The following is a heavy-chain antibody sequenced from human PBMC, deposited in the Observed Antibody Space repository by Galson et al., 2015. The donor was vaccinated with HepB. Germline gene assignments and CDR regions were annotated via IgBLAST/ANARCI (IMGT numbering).Heavy chain of an antibody. CDR2: ISNSGTHV. CDR1: GFTFSTNT. D-gene: IGHD2-2*01. V-gene: IGHV3-21*01. J-gene: IGHJ4*02. CDR3: ARGLPALSPTVDY. Sequence: SLRLSCAASGFTFSTNTVNWVRQAPGKGLEWVSSISNSGTHVEYADSVKGRFTISRDNAKRSLFLQMNSLRAEDTAVYYCARGLPALSPTVDYWGQGTLVTVSS.